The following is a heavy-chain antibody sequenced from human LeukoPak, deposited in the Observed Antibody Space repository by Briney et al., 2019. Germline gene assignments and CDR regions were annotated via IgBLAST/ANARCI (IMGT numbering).Heavy chain of an antibody. CDR3: ARDYSSGWYYFDY. J-gene: IGHJ4*02. D-gene: IGHD6-19*01. Sequence: GGSLRLSCAASGFTVSSNYMSWVRQAPGKGPEWVSVIYSGGSTYYADSVKGRFTISRDNSKNTLYLQMNSLRAEDTAVYYCARDYSSGWYYFDYWGQGTLVTVSS. CDR2: IYSGGST. V-gene: IGHV3-53*01. CDR1: GFTVSSNY.